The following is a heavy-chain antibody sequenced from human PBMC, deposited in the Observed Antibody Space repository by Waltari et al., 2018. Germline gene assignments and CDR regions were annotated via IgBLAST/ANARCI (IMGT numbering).Heavy chain of an antibody. CDR2: ISGIGDIT. J-gene: IGHJ4*02. V-gene: IGHV3-23*04. CDR3: ASAPRPEVSAPFDF. Sequence: EVQLVESGGGLVQPGGFLRLSCAGSGFPFSSFTRHWVRQAPGKGLEWVLGISGIGDITSYADSVKGRFTISRDTSKNTLYLLLNSLRPGDTAIYYCASAPRPEVSAPFDFWGRGTLVTVSS. D-gene: IGHD2-8*01. CDR1: GFPFSSFT.